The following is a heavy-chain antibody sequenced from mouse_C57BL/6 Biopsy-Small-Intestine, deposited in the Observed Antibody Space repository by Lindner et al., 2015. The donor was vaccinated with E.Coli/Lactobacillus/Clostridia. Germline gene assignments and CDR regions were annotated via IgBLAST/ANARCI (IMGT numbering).Heavy chain of an antibody. CDR2: INPGSGGT. V-gene: IGHV1-54*01. D-gene: IGHD2-2*01. J-gene: IGHJ2*01. Sequence: VQLQESGAELVKPGASVKLSCKASDYTFTDYTIHWVKQRPGQGLEWIGVINPGSGGTNHNEKFKGKATLTADKSSSTAYMQLSSLTSEDSAVYFCASYGYDFDYWGQGTTLTVSS. CDR3: ASYGYDFDY. CDR1: DYTFTDYT.